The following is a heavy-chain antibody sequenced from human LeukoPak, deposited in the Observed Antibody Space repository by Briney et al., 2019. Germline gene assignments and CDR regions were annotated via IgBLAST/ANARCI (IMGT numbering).Heavy chain of an antibody. V-gene: IGHV4-39*07. J-gene: IGHJ4*02. CDR1: GDSISKSRHF. Sequence: SETLSLTCNVSGDSISKSRHFWAWIRQSPGRGLEWIGYIYNSGSTYYNPSLKSRVTISVDTSKNQFSLSLGSVTAADTAVYYCASEQIFVFDYWGQGTLVTVSS. CDR2: IYNSGST. CDR3: ASEQIFVFDY. D-gene: IGHD3-9*01.